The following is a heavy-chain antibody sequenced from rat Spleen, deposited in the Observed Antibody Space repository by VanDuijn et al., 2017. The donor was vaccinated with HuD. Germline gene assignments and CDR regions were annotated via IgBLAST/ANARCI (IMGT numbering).Heavy chain of an antibody. CDR1: GFTFSSYV. CDR3: TQQLGDWFAY. CDR2: INTDSSST. D-gene: IGHD1-10*01. Sequence: EVQLVESGGGLVQPGRSLKLSCAASGFTFSSYVMHWFRQAPENGIEWLAYINTDSSSTHYAETVKGRFTISRDNAKNTVDMQLNSLRSEDTATYYCTQQLGDWFAYWGQGTLVTVSS. V-gene: IGHV5-43*01. J-gene: IGHJ3*01.